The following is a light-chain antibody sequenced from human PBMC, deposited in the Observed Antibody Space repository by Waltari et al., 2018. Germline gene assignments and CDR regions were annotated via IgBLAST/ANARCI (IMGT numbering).Light chain of an antibody. V-gene: IGKV1-9*01. CDR3: QQLNSYGL. CDR2: AAS. CDR1: KGITTH. J-gene: IGKJ3*01. Sequence: DIQLTQSPSILSAYVGDEVTITCRASKGITTHLAWYQQKPGKAPKLLIYAASTLQSGVPSRFSGSGSGTEFTLTISSLQPEDFATYYCQQLNSYGLFGPGTKVDIK.